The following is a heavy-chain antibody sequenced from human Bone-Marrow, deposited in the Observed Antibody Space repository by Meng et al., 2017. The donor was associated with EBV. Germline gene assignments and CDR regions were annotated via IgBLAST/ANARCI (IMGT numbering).Heavy chain of an antibody. CDR3: ASESGRGFTPDY. J-gene: IGHJ4*02. CDR1: GGSCRSDP. V-gene: IGHV1-69*01. D-gene: IGHD3-10*01. Sequence: QGPLGQVGVEVTRPATSVNASAKACGGSCRSDPISWLRQAPGQGLEWMGGLIPMSDAPHYAQKFQGRVTITADESTSTHYMDLSGLRSEDTAVYYCASESGRGFTPDYWGQGTLVTVSS. CDR2: LIPMSDAP.